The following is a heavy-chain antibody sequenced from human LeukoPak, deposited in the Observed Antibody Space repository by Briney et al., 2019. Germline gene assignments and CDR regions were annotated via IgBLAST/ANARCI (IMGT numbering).Heavy chain of an antibody. J-gene: IGHJ4*02. CDR2: INPNSGGT. D-gene: IGHD3-22*01. CDR1: GYTFTGYY. Sequence: ASVKVSCKASGYTFTGYYMHWVRQAPGQGLEWMGRINPNSGGTNYAQKFQGRVTMTRDTSISTAYMELSRLRSDDTAVYYCARDAFPYYYDSSGYYTDWGQGTLVTVSS. V-gene: IGHV1-2*06. CDR3: ARDAFPYYYDSSGYYTD.